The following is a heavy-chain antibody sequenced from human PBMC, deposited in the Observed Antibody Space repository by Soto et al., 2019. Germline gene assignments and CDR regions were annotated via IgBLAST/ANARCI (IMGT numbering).Heavy chain of an antibody. V-gene: IGHV1-2*02. CDR2: INPNSGGT. Sequence: ASVKVSCKASGFTFTDYFIHWVRQAPGEGLEWMGWINPNSGGTHFSQRFEGRITMTRDTSITTVYMELSSLTSDDTALYFGGRDPKIPANAIHNGFWGQGTLVTVSS. CDR1: GFTFTDYF. CDR3: GRDPKIPANAIHNGF. D-gene: IGHD2-2*01. J-gene: IGHJ4*02.